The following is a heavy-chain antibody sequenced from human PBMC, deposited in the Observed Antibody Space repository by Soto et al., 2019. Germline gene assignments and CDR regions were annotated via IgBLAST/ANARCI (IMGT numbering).Heavy chain of an antibody. D-gene: IGHD3-3*01. Sequence: SETLSLTCAVYGGSLSGYYWNWIRQPPGKGLEWIGEIDHSGYTNYNPSLKGRVTISVDTSKNQFSLRLTSVTAADTAVYYCARVRDWFDPWGQGTLVTVSS. CDR2: IDHSGYT. J-gene: IGHJ5*02. V-gene: IGHV4-34*01. CDR3: ARVRDWFDP. CDR1: GGSLSGYY.